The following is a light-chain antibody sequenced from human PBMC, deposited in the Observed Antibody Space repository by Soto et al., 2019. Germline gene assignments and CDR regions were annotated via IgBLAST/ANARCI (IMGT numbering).Light chain of an antibody. V-gene: IGLV2-14*01. Sequence: QSVLTQPASVSGSPGQSSTISCAGTRDDIGAYDYVSWYQQHPGNAPKLLVYEVTNRPSGVSDRFSGSKSGNTASLTISGLQDEDEADYYCNSYTNSSAVVFGGGTKVTVL. CDR3: NSYTNSSAVV. CDR1: RDDIGAYDY. CDR2: EVT. J-gene: IGLJ2*01.